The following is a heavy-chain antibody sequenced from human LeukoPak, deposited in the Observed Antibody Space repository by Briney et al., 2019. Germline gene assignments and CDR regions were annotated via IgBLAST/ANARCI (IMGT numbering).Heavy chain of an antibody. CDR3: AKGYYGPGSLSAPYYYYYMDV. Sequence: PGGSLRLSCAASEFTFSDYGMHWVRQAPGKGLEWVTFIRYDGGNKYYADSVKGRFTISRDNSKNTLYLQMNSLRVDDTAVYYCAKGYYGPGSLSAPYYYYYMDVWGKGTTVTISS. J-gene: IGHJ6*03. D-gene: IGHD3-10*01. CDR1: EFTFSDYG. V-gene: IGHV3-30*02. CDR2: IRYDGGNK.